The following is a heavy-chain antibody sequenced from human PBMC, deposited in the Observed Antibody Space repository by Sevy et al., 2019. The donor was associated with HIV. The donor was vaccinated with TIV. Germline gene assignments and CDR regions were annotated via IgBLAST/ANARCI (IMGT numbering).Heavy chain of an antibody. CDR1: EFTFSNYA. J-gene: IGHJ4*02. Sequence: GESLKISCAASEFTFSNYAMHWVRQAPGKGLEWVAVISYDGSNQHYADSVRGRFTISRDNSKNTLYLQMNSLRGEDTAVYYCARDGYSYGNDYWGQGTLVTVSS. V-gene: IGHV3-30-3*01. CDR2: ISYDGSNQ. D-gene: IGHD5-18*01. CDR3: ARDGYSYGNDY.